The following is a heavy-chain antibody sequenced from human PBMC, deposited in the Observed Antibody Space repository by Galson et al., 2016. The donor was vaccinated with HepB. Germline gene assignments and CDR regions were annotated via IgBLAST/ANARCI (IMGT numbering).Heavy chain of an antibody. CDR2: VFHSGST. CDR1: GGSISRNNW. D-gene: IGHD1-1*01. J-gene: IGHJ5*02. Sequence: SETLSLTCAVSGGSISRNNWWSWVRQPPGKGLEWIGEVFHSGSTNYKPSLKSRVTISVDKSKNQFSLKLTSVTAADTAVYYCAVQTEVVGTGNWFDPWGQGTLVTVSS. V-gene: IGHV4-4*02. CDR3: AVQTEVVGTGNWFDP.